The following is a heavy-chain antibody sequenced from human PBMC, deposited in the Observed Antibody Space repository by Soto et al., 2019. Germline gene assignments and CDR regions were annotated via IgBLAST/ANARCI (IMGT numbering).Heavy chain of an antibody. CDR3: AIRHTIFPSPRGFDP. V-gene: IGHV1-8*01. CDR1: GYTFTSYD. J-gene: IGHJ5*02. D-gene: IGHD3-3*01. Sequence: QVQLVQSGAEVKKPGASVKVSCKASGYTFTSYDINWVRQATGQGLEWMGWMNPNSGNTGYAQKFQGRDTMTRNTSISTAYMELSSLRSEDTAVYYCAIRHTIFPSPRGFDPWGQGTLVTVSS. CDR2: MNPNSGNT.